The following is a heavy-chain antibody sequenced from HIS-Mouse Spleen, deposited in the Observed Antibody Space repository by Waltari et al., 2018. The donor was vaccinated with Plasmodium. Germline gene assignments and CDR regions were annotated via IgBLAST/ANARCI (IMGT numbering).Heavy chain of an antibody. D-gene: IGHD7-27*01. V-gene: IGHV1-2*02. CDR1: GYTFTGYF. Sequence: QVQLVQSGAEVKKPGASVKVSCKASGYTFTGYFMHWVRQAPGQGLEWMGWINPNSGGTNYEQRGQGRVTMTRDTSISTAYMELSRLRSDDTAVYYCARDPKQLGSAFDIWGQGTMVTVSS. CDR3: ARDPKQLGSAFDI. CDR2: INPNSGGT. J-gene: IGHJ3*02.